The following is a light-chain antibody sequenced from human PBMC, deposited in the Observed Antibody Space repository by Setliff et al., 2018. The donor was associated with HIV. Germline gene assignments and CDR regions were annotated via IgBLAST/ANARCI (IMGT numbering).Light chain of an antibody. V-gene: IGLV2-8*01. CDR1: SSDVGAYNY. Sequence: QSALTQPPSASGSPGQSVTISCTGTSSDVGAYNYVSWYQQHPGKAPKLMIYEVSKRPSGVPDRFSGSKSGNTASLTVSGLQAEDEADYHCSSYGGNNNKVFGTGTKVTVL. J-gene: IGLJ1*01. CDR2: EVS. CDR3: SSYGGNNNKV.